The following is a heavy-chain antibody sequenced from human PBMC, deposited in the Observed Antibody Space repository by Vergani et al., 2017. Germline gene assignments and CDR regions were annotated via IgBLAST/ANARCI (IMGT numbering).Heavy chain of an antibody. V-gene: IGHV4-34*01. D-gene: IGHD2-15*01. Sequence: QVQLQQWGAGLLKPSETLSLTCAVYGESFSGYYWSWIRQPPGKGLEWIGEINHSGSTNYTPSLRSRVTISVDTSKNQFSLKLSSVTAADTAVYYCARGGYITEAGYMRRVRGQKFDYWGQGTLVSVSS. CDR3: ARGGYITEAGYMRRVRGQKFDY. CDR1: GESFSGYY. CDR2: INHSGST. J-gene: IGHJ4*02.